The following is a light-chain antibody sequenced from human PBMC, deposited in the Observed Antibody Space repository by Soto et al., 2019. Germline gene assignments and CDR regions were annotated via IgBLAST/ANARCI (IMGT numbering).Light chain of an antibody. Sequence: ENLLTQSPGTLSLSPGEGATLSCRASRGVSANYLAWYQQKPGQAPTLLIYGASIRAAGIPDRFSGSGSGTDFTLTIRRLEPEDFAVYYCQQYGSSPRTFGQGTKVDNK. CDR2: GAS. CDR1: RGVSANY. J-gene: IGKJ1*01. V-gene: IGKV3-20*01. CDR3: QQYGSSPRT.